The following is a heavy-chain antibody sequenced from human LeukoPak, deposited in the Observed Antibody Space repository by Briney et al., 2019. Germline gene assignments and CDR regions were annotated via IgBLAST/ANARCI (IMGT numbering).Heavy chain of an antibody. Sequence: SSETLSLTCTVSGGSISSGSYYWGWIRQPPGKGLEWIGSIYHSGSTYYNPSLKSRVTISVDTSKNQFSLKLSSVTAADTAVYYCARDGPITMVRGVHDSNWFDPWGQGTLVTVSS. CDR1: GGSISSGSYY. CDR3: ARDGPITMVRGVHDSNWFDP. J-gene: IGHJ5*02. D-gene: IGHD3-10*01. CDR2: IYHSGST. V-gene: IGHV4-39*07.